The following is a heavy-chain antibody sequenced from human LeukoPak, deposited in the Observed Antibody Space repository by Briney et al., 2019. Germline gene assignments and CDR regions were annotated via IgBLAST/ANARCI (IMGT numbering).Heavy chain of an antibody. CDR3: ARLLIAAACIYYFDY. Sequence: QTSETLSLACAAYGESFSGYYWSWIRQPPGKGLEWIGEINHSGSTNYNPSLKSRVTISVDTSKNQFSLKLSSVTAVDTAVYYCARLLIAAACIYYFDYWGQGTLVTVSS. D-gene: IGHD6-13*01. CDR2: INHSGST. J-gene: IGHJ4*02. V-gene: IGHV4-34*01. CDR1: GESFSGYY.